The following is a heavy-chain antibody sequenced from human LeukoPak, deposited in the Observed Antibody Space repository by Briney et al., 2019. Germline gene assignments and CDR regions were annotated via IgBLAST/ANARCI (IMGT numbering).Heavy chain of an antibody. CDR1: GGSFSGYY. CDR2: INHSGST. CDR3: ARRAAAYFDY. Sequence: SETLSLNCAVYGGSFSGYYWSWIRQPPGKGLEWIGEINHSGSTNYNPSLKSRVTISVDTSKNQFSLKLSSVTAADTAVYYCARRAAAYFDYWGQGTLVTVSS. J-gene: IGHJ4*02. D-gene: IGHD6-13*01. V-gene: IGHV4-34*01.